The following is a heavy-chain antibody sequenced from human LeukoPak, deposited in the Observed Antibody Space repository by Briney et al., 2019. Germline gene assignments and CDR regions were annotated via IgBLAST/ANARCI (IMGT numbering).Heavy chain of an antibody. D-gene: IGHD3-10*01. Sequence: GGSLRLSCAASGFTFSSYAMSWVRQAPGKGLEWVSSTSGSGGSAYYADSVKGRFTISRDNSKSTLYLQMNSLRAEDTAVYYCAKRKGSAFDIWGQGTMVTVSS. CDR1: GFTFSSYA. V-gene: IGHV3-23*01. CDR2: TSGSGGSA. J-gene: IGHJ3*02. CDR3: AKRKGSAFDI.